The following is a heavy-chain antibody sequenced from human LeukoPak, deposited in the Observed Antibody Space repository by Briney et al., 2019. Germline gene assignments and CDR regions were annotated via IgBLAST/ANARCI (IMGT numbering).Heavy chain of an antibody. D-gene: IGHD5-12*01. CDR3: ARGGRLRHSYFDY. J-gene: IGHJ4*02. CDR2: INHSGST. V-gene: IGHV4-34*01. CDR1: GGSFSGYY. Sequence: SETLSLTCAVYGGSFSGYYWSWIRQPPGKGLEWIGEINHSGSTNYNPSLKSRVTISVDTSKNQFSLKLSSVTAADTAVYYCARGGRLRHSYFDYWGQGTLVTVSS.